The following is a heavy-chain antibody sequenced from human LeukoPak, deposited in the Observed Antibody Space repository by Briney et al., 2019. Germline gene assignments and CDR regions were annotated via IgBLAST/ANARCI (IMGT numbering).Heavy chain of an antibody. CDR1: GFSFSSYD. Sequence: GGSLRLSCAASGFSFSSYDMHWVRQAPGKGLEWVAIIWLDGSAEYYGDSVKGRFTVSRDNSKNTLYLQMDSLRVEDTAVYYCARDLNREDFDYWGQGTLVTVSS. CDR2: IWLDGSAE. D-gene: IGHD1-14*01. J-gene: IGHJ4*02. V-gene: IGHV3-33*01. CDR3: ARDLNREDFDY.